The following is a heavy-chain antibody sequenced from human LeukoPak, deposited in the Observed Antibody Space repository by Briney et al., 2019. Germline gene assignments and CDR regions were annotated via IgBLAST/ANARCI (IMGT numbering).Heavy chain of an antibody. D-gene: IGHD6-19*01. CDR3: AKDQGSGWPTYYFDY. J-gene: IGHJ4*02. CDR2: ISGSGGST. V-gene: IGHV3-23*01. CDR1: GFTFSSYA. Sequence: GGSLRLSCAASGFTFSSYAMSWVRQAPGRGLEWVSAISGSGGSTYYADSVKGRFTISRDNSKNTLYLQMNSLRAEDTAVYYCAKDQGSGWPTYYFDYWGQGTLVTVSS.